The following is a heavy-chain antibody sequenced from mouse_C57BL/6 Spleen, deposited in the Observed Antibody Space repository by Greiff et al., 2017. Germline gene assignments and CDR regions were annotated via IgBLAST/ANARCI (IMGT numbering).Heavy chain of an antibody. V-gene: IGHV1-52*01. D-gene: IGHD2-14*01. CDR2: IDPSDSET. J-gene: IGHJ3*01. CDR3: ARSGVRRGWFAY. CDR1: GYTFTSYW. Sequence: QVQLQQPGAELVRPGSSVKLSCKASGYTFTSYWMHWVKQRPIQGLEWIGNIDPSDSETHYNQKFKDKATLTVDKSSSTAYMQLSSLTSEDSAVYCCARSGVRRGWFAYWGQGTLVTVSA.